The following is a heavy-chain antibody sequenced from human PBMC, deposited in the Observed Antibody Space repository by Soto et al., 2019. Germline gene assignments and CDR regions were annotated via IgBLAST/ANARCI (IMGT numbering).Heavy chain of an antibody. CDR2: IYYSGST. Sequence: PSETLSLTCTVSGGSISSGGYYWSWIRQHPGKGLEWIGYIYYSGSTYYNPSLKSRVTISVDTSKNQFSLKLSSVTAADTAVYYCARAPRCSGGSCYLYYYYMDVWGKGTTVTVSS. D-gene: IGHD2-15*01. V-gene: IGHV4-31*03. J-gene: IGHJ6*03. CDR3: ARAPRCSGGSCYLYYYYMDV. CDR1: GGSISSGGYY.